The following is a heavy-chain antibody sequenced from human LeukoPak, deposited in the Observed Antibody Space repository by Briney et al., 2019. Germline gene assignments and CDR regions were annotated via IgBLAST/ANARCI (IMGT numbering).Heavy chain of an antibody. V-gene: IGHV3-30*04. CDR3: AKDPRTGAVSGIFYFDY. Sequence: GGSLRLSCAASGFTFSRHPMHWVRQAPGKGLEWVAVILYDGSEKYYTESVKGRFTISRDNSKNTLYLQMDSLRPEDTAVYYCAKDPRTGAVSGIFYFDYWGQGTLLTVSS. D-gene: IGHD6-19*01. CDR2: ILYDGSEK. CDR1: GFTFSRHP. J-gene: IGHJ4*02.